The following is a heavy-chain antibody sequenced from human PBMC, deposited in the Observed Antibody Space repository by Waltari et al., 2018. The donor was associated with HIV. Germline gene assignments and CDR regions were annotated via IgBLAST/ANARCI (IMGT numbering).Heavy chain of an antibody. V-gene: IGHV1-69*08. CDR3: ASRLVGVSLTLDS. J-gene: IGHJ4*02. Sequence: HVQLVQSGPEMKEPGSSVKVSCVACGDTFRSYSFTWLRQAPGQRLQWMGKSIPIVATTDYAQTFQGRITISADTSASSVFMELTSLRSEDTAIYYCASRLVGVSLTLDSWGQGTLVTVSS. CDR2: SIPIVATT. CDR1: GDTFRSYS. D-gene: IGHD1-26*01.